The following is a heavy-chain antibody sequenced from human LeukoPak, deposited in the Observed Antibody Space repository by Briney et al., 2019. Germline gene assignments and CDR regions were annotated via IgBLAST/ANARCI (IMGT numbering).Heavy chain of an antibody. D-gene: IGHD2-2*01. Sequence: DPGGSLRLSCAASGLTFSSHWMHWVRQAPGKGLVRVSRITNDGSYTTYADSVKGRFTISRDNAKNTVYLQMNSLRAEDTAVYYCATDDKYAPSSWGQGTLVTVSS. J-gene: IGHJ5*02. CDR1: GLTFSSHW. V-gene: IGHV3-74*01. CDR3: ATDDKYAPSS. CDR2: ITNDGSYT.